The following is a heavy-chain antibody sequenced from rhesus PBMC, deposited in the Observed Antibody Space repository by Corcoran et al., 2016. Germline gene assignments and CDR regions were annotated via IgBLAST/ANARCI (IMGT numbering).Heavy chain of an antibody. J-gene: IGHJ4*01. D-gene: IGHD6-25*01. Sequence: QVQLQESGPAVVKPSETLSLTCAVSGGSISSGYYYWSWIRQPPGKGLEWIGYITYIGSTSYNPSLNREFTISMDTSRNQFSLKQRSVTAADTAVYYCARETRAAAATFDYWGQGVLVTVSS. CDR3: ARETRAAAATFDY. V-gene: IGHV4-122*02. CDR2: ITYIGST. CDR1: GGSISSGYYY.